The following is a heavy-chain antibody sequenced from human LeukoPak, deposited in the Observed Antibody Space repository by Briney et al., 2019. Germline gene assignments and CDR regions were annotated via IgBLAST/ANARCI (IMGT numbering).Heavy chain of an antibody. V-gene: IGHV4-59*01. CDR1: GGSISSYY. CDR3: ARGSGVLLWFGELFAFDI. Sequence: SETLSLTCTVSGGSISSYYWSWLRQPPGKGLVWIGYNYYSGSANYNPSLKCRVTISVDTSKNQFSLKLSSVTAADTAVYYCARGSGVLLWFGELFAFDIWGQGTMVTVSS. CDR2: NYYSGSA. D-gene: IGHD3-10*01. J-gene: IGHJ3*02.